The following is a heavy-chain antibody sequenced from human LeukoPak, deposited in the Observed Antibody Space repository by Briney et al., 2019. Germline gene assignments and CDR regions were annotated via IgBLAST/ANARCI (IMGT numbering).Heavy chain of an antibody. CDR3: ARLSHYSSSWYEDY. V-gene: IGHV3-30*03. CDR2: ISYDGSNK. Sequence: GGSLRLSCAASGFTFSSYGMHWVRQAPGKGLEWVAVISYDGSNKYYADSVKGRFTISRDNSKNTLYLQMNSLRAEDTAVYYCARLSHYSSSWYEDYWGQGTLVTVSS. D-gene: IGHD6-13*01. CDR1: GFTFSSYG. J-gene: IGHJ4*02.